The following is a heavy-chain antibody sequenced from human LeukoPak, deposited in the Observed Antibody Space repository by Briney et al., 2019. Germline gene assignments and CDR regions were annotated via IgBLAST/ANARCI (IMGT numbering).Heavy chain of an antibody. CDR1: GFTFSSYS. Sequence: GGSLRLSCAASGFTFSSYSMNWVRQAPGKGLEWVSYISSSSSTIYYADSVKGRFTISRDNAKNSLYLQMNSLRAEDTAVYYCARDRIPVDYWGQGTLVTVSS. J-gene: IGHJ4*02. CDR2: ISSSSSTI. V-gene: IGHV3-48*01. D-gene: IGHD2-21*01. CDR3: ARDRIPVDY.